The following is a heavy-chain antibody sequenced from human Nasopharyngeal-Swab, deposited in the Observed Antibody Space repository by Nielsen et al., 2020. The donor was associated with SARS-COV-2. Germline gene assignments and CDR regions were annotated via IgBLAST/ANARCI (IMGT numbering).Heavy chain of an antibody. Sequence: SWIRQHPGKGLEWVGRIKSKTDGGTTDYAAPVKGRFTISRDDSKNTLYLQMNSLKTEDTAVYYCTTDTSVSVFVAVAGRGGGYWGQGTLVTVSS. CDR2: IKSKTDGGTT. D-gene: IGHD6-19*01. V-gene: IGHV3-15*01. CDR3: TTDTSVSVFVAVAGRGGGY. J-gene: IGHJ4*02.